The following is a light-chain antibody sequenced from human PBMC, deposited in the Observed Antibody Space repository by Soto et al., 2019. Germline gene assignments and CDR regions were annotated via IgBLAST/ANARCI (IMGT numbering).Light chain of an antibody. V-gene: IGKV3-20*01. J-gene: IGKJ2*01. CDR1: QSVRSN. Sequence: EIVMTQSPVTLSVSPGETVILSCRASQSVRSNLAWYQQKPGQAPRLLIYAASRRAAGIPDRFSGGGSETDFTLTISRLEPEDFAVYYCQQYGTSPPITFGQGTKVDIK. CDR2: AAS. CDR3: QQYGTSPPIT.